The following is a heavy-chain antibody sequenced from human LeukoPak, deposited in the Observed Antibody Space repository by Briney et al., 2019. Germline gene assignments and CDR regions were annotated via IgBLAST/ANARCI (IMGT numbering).Heavy chain of an antibody. CDR2: INPSGGST. V-gene: IGHV1-46*01. CDR1: GYTFSSYY. D-gene: IGHD6-13*01. CDR3: ARFSSNWYSSFDY. Sequence: ASVKVSCTASGYTFSSYYMHWVRQAPGQGLEWMGIINPSGGSTSYAQKFQGRVTMTWDTSTSTVYMDLSSLRSEDTAVYYCARFSSNWYSSFDYWGQGTLVTVSS. J-gene: IGHJ4*02.